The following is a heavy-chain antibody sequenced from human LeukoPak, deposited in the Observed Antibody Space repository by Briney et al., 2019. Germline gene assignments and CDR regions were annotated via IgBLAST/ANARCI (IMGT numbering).Heavy chain of an antibody. D-gene: IGHD3-22*01. Sequence: GGSLRLSCAASGFTFSSYGIHWVRQAPGKGLEWVAVIWYDGSNKYYADSVKGRFTISRDNSKNTLYLQMNSLRAEDTAVYYCARVGYDSSGYRVYPFDYWGQGTLVTVSS. CDR2: IWYDGSNK. CDR3: ARVGYDSSGYRVYPFDY. V-gene: IGHV3-33*01. J-gene: IGHJ4*02. CDR1: GFTFSSYG.